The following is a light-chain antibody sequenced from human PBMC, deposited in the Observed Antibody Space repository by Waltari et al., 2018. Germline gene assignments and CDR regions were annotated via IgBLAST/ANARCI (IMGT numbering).Light chain of an antibody. CDR1: SSNIGSNT. J-gene: IGLJ1*01. V-gene: IGLV1-44*01. CDR3: AAWDDSLNGYYV. CDR2: SNN. Sequence: QSVLTQPPSASGTPGQRVTISRSGSSSNIGSNTVNWYQPLPGTAPKLLIYSNNQRPSGVPDRFSGSKSGTSASLAISGLQSEDEADYYCAAWDDSLNGYYVFGTGTKVTVL.